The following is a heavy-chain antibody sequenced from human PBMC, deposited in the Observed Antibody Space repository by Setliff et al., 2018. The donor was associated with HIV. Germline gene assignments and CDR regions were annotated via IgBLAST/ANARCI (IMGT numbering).Heavy chain of an antibody. CDR2: IYTTGST. Sequence: ETLSLTCTVSGDSISNYYWSWVRQPPGKGLEWIGYIYTTGSTNYNPSLKSRVTMSVDTSKNQFSLRLTSVTAADTAIYYCVKPYTGYYYDGSVYDDFWGQGTLVTVSS. CDR1: GDSISNYY. CDR3: VKPYTGYYYDGSVYDDF. J-gene: IGHJ4*02. D-gene: IGHD3-22*01. V-gene: IGHV4-4*09.